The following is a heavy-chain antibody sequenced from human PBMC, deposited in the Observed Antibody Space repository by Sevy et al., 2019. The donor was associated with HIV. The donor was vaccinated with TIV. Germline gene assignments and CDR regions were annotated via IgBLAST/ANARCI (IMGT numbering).Heavy chain of an antibody. CDR2: ISHDSSYI. J-gene: IGHJ4*02. V-gene: IGHV3-21*01. CDR1: GFTFRSYY. D-gene: IGHD3-3*01. CDR3: ARDFTIFGVVSGIDY. Sequence: GGSLRLSCAASGFTFRSYYMNWVRQAPGKGLEWLSSISHDSSYIYYSDSVKGRFTISRANAKSSLYLQMNSLRVEDTAIYYCARDFTIFGVVSGIDYWGQGNLVTVSS.